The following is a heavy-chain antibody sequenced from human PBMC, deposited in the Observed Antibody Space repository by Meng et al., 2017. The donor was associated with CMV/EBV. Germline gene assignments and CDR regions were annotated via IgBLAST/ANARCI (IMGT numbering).Heavy chain of an antibody. D-gene: IGHD2-8*02. V-gene: IGHV4-4*02. J-gene: IGHJ4*02. Sequence: SETLSLTCAVSGGSISNSLWWGWVRQPPGKGLEWIGEISHSGNTKYNPSLQSRVTISADKTKNDFSLKLTSMTAADTGVYFCARSPGFWSLDYWGQGTLVTVSS. CDR2: ISHSGNT. CDR3: ARSPGFWSLDY. CDR1: GGSISNSLW.